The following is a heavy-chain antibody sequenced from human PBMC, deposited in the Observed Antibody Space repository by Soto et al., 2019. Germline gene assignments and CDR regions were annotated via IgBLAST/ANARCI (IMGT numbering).Heavy chain of an antibody. J-gene: IGHJ6*02. Sequence: ASVKVSCKASGYTFTSYYMHWVRQAPGQGLEWMGIINPSGGSTSYAQKFQGRVTMTRDTPTSTVYMELSSLRSEDTAVYYCARAETDYYYYYGMDVWGQGTTVTVSS. CDR3: ARAETDYYYYYGMDV. CDR1: GYTFTSYY. CDR2: INPSGGST. V-gene: IGHV1-46*01.